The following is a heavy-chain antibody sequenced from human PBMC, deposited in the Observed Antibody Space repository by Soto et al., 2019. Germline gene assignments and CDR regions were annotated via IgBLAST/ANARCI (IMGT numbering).Heavy chain of an antibody. D-gene: IGHD4-17*01. V-gene: IGHV3-30*18. Sequence: PGGSLRLSCAASGLTFGSYGMHGVGQAPGKGLEWVAVISYDGSNKYYADSVKGRFTISRDNSKNTLYLQMNSLRAEDTAVYYCAKDLTVTTAFDYWGQGTLVTVSS. CDR3: AKDLTVTTAFDY. CDR1: GLTFGSYG. CDR2: ISYDGSNK. J-gene: IGHJ4*02.